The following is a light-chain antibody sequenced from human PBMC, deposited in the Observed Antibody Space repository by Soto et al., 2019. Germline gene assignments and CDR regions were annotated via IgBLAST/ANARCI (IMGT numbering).Light chain of an antibody. Sequence: QSVLTQPPSASGSPGQSVTIACTGTKNDIGVYDFVSWYQHHPGKAPRLIISEVVHRPSGVPDRFSGSKSGNTASLTVSGLQAADEAYYFCKSYAGSNTYVFGSGTKLTVL. CDR2: EVV. CDR1: KNDIGVYDF. V-gene: IGLV2-8*01. J-gene: IGLJ1*01. CDR3: KSYAGSNTYV.